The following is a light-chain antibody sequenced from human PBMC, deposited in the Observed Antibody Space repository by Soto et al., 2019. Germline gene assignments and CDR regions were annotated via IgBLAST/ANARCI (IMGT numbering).Light chain of an antibody. V-gene: IGLV1-47*01. Sequence: QSVLTQPPSASGTPGQRVNISCSGSSSNIGSNYVYWYRQFPGTAPKLLIQRNNQRPSGVPARFSGSKSGTSASLAITGLQTEDEADYYCQSFDSGLRGEVFGGGTKVTVL. CDR1: SSNIGSNY. CDR2: RNN. CDR3: QSFDSGLRGEV. J-gene: IGLJ3*02.